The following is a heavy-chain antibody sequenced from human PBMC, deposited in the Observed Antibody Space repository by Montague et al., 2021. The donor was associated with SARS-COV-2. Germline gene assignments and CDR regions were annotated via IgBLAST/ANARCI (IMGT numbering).Heavy chain of an antibody. D-gene: IGHD3-3*01. V-gene: IGHV4-34*01. CDR3: ARGLLGGIKICGVVTGEYYFDD. CDR2: VNHSGRI. J-gene: IGHJ4*02. CDR1: GGSFSDYY. Sequence: SETLSLTCAVYGGSFSDYYWTWIRHPPGKGLEWLGEVNHSGRINYNPSPKSRITISVDTSTNQFSMRLSSVTAADTAVYYCARGLLGGIKICGVVTGEYYFDDWGQGTLVTVSS.